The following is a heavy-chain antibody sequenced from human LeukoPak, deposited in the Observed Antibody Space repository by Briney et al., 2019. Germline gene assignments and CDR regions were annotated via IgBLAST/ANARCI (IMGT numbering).Heavy chain of an antibody. CDR1: GITFSSYW. CDR3: VSGYSSGWYVGGIDY. Sequence: GSLRLSCAASGITFSSYWMRWVRQAPGKGLVWVSRINSDGSSTSYADSEKGRFTISRDNAKNTLYLQMNSLRAEDTAVYYCVSGYSSGWYVGGIDYWGQGTLVTVSS. V-gene: IGHV3-74*01. D-gene: IGHD6-19*01. J-gene: IGHJ4*02. CDR2: INSDGSST.